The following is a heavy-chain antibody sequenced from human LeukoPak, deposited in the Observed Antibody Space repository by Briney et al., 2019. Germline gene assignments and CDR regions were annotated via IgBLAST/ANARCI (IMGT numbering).Heavy chain of an antibody. J-gene: IGHJ5*02. CDR1: GYTFTGYY. D-gene: IGHD1-26*01. V-gene: IGHV1-2*02. CDR2: INPNSGGT. CDR3: AREGGSKNWFDP. Sequence: ASVKVSCKASGYTFTGYYMHWVRQAPGQGLEWMGWINPNSGGTNYAQKFQGRVAMTRDTSISTAYMELSRLRSDDTAVYYCAREGGSKNWFDPWGQGTLVTVSS.